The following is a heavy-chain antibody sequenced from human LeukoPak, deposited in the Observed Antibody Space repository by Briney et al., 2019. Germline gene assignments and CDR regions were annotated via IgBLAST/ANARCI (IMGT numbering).Heavy chain of an antibody. Sequence: GESLKISCKGSGYSFTSYWISWVRQMPGKGLEWMGIVNPDDSDTIYSPSFQGQVTISADESITTAYLQWSRLKASDTAMYYCARLRWPRGGRSSFDYWGQGALVTVSS. D-gene: IGHD3-10*01. CDR1: GYSFTSYW. CDR2: VNPDDSDT. J-gene: IGHJ4*02. V-gene: IGHV5-51*01. CDR3: ARLRWPRGGRSSFDY.